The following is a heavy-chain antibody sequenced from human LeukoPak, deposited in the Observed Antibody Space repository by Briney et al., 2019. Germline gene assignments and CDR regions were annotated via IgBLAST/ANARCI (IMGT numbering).Heavy chain of an antibody. D-gene: IGHD6-13*01. CDR2: TYYRSNWYN. V-gene: IGHV6-1*01. Sequence: SQTLSLTCAISGDSVSSNSAAWNWIRQSPSRGLEWLGRTYYRSNWYNDCAVPVKSRITINPDTSKNQFSLQLNSVTPEDTAIYYCARFIVASGSFDYWGQGTLVTVSS. CDR1: GDSVSSNSAA. CDR3: ARFIVASGSFDY. J-gene: IGHJ4*02.